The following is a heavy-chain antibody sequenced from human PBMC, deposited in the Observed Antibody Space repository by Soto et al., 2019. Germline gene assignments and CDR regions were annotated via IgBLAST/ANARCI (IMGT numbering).Heavy chain of an antibody. CDR3: AKKRIFGDYYYYMDV. CDR1: GFTFSNYA. V-gene: IGHV3-23*01. D-gene: IGHD3-3*01. Sequence: EVQLLESGGGLVQPGGSLRLSCAASGFTFSNYAMSWARQAPGKGLEWVSGISDSGSSTYYADSVKGRFTISRDNSKQTLYLLMNSQRAEDSSVRYCAKKRIFGDYYYYMDVWGKGTTVTVSS. CDR2: ISDSGSST. J-gene: IGHJ6*03.